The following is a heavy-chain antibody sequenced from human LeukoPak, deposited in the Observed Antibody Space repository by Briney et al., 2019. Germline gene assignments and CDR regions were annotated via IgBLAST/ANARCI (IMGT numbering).Heavy chain of an antibody. CDR2: ITAGGVIT. CDR3: AKDQGTGTTGDFDY. CDR1: GFSFPSYA. Sequence: GGSLRLSCAASGFSFPSYAVSWVRQAPRRGLEWVSLITAGGVITHYTDSVKGRFTISRDNSKNTLYLQMNSVRAEDTAVYYCAKDQGTGTTGDFDYWGQGTLVTVSS. J-gene: IGHJ4*02. V-gene: IGHV3-23*01. D-gene: IGHD1-1*01.